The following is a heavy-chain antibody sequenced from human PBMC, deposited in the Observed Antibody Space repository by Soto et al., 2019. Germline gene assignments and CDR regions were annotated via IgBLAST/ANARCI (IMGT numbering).Heavy chain of an antibody. Sequence: PSENLSLTCTVSGGPVSSGSYYWSWIRQPPGKGLEWIGYIYYSGSTNYNPSLKSRVTISVDTSKNQFSLKLSSVTAVDTAVYYCARDWSLDYWGQGTLVTVSS. CDR2: IYYSGST. CDR1: GGPVSSGSYY. V-gene: IGHV4-61*01. CDR3: ARDWSLDY. J-gene: IGHJ4*02.